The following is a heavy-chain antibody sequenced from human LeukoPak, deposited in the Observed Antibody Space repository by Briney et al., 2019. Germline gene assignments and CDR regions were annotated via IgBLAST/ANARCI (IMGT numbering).Heavy chain of an antibody. Sequence: GGSLRLSCAASGFTFSSYAMSWVRQAPGKGLEWVSAISGSGGSTYYADSVKGQFTISRDNSKNTLYLQMNSLRAEDTAVYYCAIPEEGVAAPFDYWGQGTLVTVSS. CDR1: GFTFSSYA. CDR2: ISGSGGST. V-gene: IGHV3-23*01. D-gene: IGHD6-19*01. J-gene: IGHJ4*02. CDR3: AIPEEGVAAPFDY.